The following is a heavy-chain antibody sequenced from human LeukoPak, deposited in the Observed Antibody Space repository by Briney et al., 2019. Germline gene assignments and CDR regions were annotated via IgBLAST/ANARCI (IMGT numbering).Heavy chain of an antibody. CDR3: AKDLFWSGYYSTFDY. J-gene: IGHJ4*02. CDR1: GFTFSSYA. CDR2: ISGSGGST. V-gene: IGHV3-23*01. Sequence: PGGSPRLSCAASGFTFSSYAMSWVRQAPGKGLEWVSDISGSGGSTYYADSVKGRFTISRDNSKNTLYLQMNSLRAEDTAVYYCAKDLFWSGYYSTFDYWGQGTLVTVSS. D-gene: IGHD3-3*01.